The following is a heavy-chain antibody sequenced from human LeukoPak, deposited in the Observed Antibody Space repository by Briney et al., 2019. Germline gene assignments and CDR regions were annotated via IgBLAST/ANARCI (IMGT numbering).Heavy chain of an antibody. CDR2: INTNTGNP. Sequence: RASVTVSCKASGYPFISNAMNWVRQAPGQGLELMGWINTNTGNPTYAQGFTGRFVFSLDTSVNTAYLQISSLKTEDTAVYYCARDNAGDIDYWGQGTLVTVSS. CDR3: ARDNAGDIDY. D-gene: IGHD7-27*01. CDR1: GYPFISNA. J-gene: IGHJ4*02. V-gene: IGHV7-4-1*02.